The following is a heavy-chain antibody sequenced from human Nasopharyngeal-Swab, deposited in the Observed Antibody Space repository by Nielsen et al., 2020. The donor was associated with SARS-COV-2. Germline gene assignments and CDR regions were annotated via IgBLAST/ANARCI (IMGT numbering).Heavy chain of an antibody. V-gene: IGHV4-59*13. CDR1: GGSISSYY. CDR3: ARCDSSGFYYEPNFDL. Sequence: GSLRLSCTVSGGSISSYYWSWIRQPPGKGLEWIGYIYYSGSTNYNPSLKSRVTISVDTSKNQFSLKLSSVTAADTAVYYCARCDSSGFYYEPNFDLWGRGTLVTVSS. CDR2: IYYSGST. J-gene: IGHJ2*01. D-gene: IGHD3-22*01.